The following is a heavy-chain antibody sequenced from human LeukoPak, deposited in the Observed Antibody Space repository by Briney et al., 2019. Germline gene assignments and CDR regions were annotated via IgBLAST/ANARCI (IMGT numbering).Heavy chain of an antibody. CDR3: ARRRYYDSSGSSPLDY. Sequence: PSETLSLTCTVSGGSISSSSYYWGWIRQPPGKGLEWIGSIYYSGSTYYNPSLKSRVTISVDTSKTQFSLKLSSVTAADTAVYYCARRRYYDSSGSSPLDYWGQGTLVTVSS. CDR1: GGSISSSSYY. CDR2: IYYSGST. V-gene: IGHV4-39*01. J-gene: IGHJ4*02. D-gene: IGHD3-22*01.